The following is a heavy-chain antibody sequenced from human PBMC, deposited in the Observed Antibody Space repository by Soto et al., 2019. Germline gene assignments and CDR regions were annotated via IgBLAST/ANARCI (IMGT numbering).Heavy chain of an antibody. CDR2: IWYDGSNK. V-gene: IGHV3-33*01. D-gene: IGHD3-16*01. CDR3: VGAAPGD. J-gene: IGHJ4*02. Sequence: GGSLRLSCAASGFTFSSYGMHWVRQAPGKGLEWVAVIWYDGSNKYYADSVKGRFTISRDSSKNTVFLQMNSLRAEDTAMYYCVGAAPGDWGQGTPVTVSS. CDR1: GFTFSSYG.